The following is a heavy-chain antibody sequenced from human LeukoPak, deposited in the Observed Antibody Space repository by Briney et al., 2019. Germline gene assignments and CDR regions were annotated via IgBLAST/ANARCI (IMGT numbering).Heavy chain of an antibody. CDR3: ARVREVTMAIDY. V-gene: IGHV4-31*11. CDR1: GGSISSSNW. CDR2: IYYSGST. Sequence: SETLSLTCAVSGGSISSSNWWSWIRQHPGKGLERIGYIYYSGSTYYNPSLKSRVTISVDTSKNQFSLKLSSVTAADTAVYYCARVREVTMAIDYWGQGTLVTVSS. J-gene: IGHJ4*02. D-gene: IGHD3-10*01.